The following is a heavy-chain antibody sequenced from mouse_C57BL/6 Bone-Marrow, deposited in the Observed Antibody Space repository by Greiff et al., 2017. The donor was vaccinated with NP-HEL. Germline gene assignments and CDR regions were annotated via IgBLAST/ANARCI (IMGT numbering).Heavy chain of an antibody. V-gene: IGHV1-4*01. CDR3: ASVYYLDY. J-gene: IGHJ2*01. CDR1: GYTFTSYT. D-gene: IGHD2-1*01. Sequence: VKLQESGAELARPGASVKMSCKASGYTFTSYTMHWVKQRPGQGLEWIGYINPSSGYTKYNQKFKDKATLTADKSSSTAYMQLSSLTSEDSAVYYCASVYYLDYWGQGTTLTVSS. CDR2: INPSSGYT.